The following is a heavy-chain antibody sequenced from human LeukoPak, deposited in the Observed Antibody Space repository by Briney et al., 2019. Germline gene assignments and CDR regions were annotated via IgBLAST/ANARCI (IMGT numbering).Heavy chain of an antibody. Sequence: SVKVSCKTSGYTFSSYGFSWVRQAPGQGLEWMGGIIPIFGTANSAQKFQGRVTITADESTSTAYMELSSLRSEDTAVYHCARSGYSSGWYRDYWGQGTLVTVSS. CDR3: ARSGYSSGWYRDY. CDR1: GYTFSSYG. J-gene: IGHJ4*02. D-gene: IGHD6-19*01. CDR2: IIPIFGTA. V-gene: IGHV1-69*13.